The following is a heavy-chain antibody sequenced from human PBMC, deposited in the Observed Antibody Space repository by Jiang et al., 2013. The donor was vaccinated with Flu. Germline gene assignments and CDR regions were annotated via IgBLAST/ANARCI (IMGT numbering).Heavy chain of an antibody. D-gene: IGHD6-19*01. V-gene: IGHV4-59*08. CDR2: ISYSGST. Sequence: GLVKPSETLSLTCNVSGGSINNYYWSWIRQPPGKGLESIGFISYSGSTNYNPSLKSRVTISVDTSKNQFSLKLSSVTAADTAVYYCARHHAGAVAGTRFDYWGQGILVTVSS. CDR3: ARHHAGAVAGTRFDY. CDR1: GGSINNYY. J-gene: IGHJ4*02.